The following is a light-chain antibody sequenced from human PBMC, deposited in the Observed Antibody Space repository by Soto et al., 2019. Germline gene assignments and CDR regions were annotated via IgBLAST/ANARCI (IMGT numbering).Light chain of an antibody. CDR2: AAS. Sequence: IPMTQSPSSLSASVGDRVTITCRASQSISTYLNWYQQKPGKAPNLLIYAASSLQSGVPSTFSGSGSGTDFTLTISRLQIEDFATYYCQQSYSTPRTFGQGTKVEIK. J-gene: IGKJ1*01. CDR3: QQSYSTPRT. CDR1: QSISTY. V-gene: IGKV1-39*01.